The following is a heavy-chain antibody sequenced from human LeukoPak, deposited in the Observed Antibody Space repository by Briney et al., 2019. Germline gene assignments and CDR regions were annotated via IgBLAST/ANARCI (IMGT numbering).Heavy chain of an antibody. Sequence: SVKVSCKASGYTFTSYAMHWVRQAPGQRLEWMGWINAGNGNTKYSQKFQGRVTITRDTSASTAYMELSSLRSEDTAVYYCAREGIAARTYFDYWGQGTLVTVSS. CDR1: GYTFTSYA. CDR2: INAGNGNT. D-gene: IGHD6-6*01. J-gene: IGHJ4*02. CDR3: AREGIAARTYFDY. V-gene: IGHV1-3*01.